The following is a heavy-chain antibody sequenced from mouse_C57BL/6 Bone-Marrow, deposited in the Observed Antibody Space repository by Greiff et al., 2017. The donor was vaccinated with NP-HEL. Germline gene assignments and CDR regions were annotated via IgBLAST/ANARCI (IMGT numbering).Heavy chain of an antibody. CDR3: ATLYGSSHSLFDY. Sequence: QVQLQQPGAELVKPGASVKLSCKASGYTFTSYWMHWVKQRPGRGLEWLGRIDPNSGGTKYNEKFKSKATLTVDKPSSTAYMQLSSLTSEDSAVYYCATLYGSSHSLFDYWGQGTTLTVSS. CDR2: IDPNSGGT. V-gene: IGHV1-72*01. D-gene: IGHD1-1*01. CDR1: GYTFTSYW. J-gene: IGHJ2*01.